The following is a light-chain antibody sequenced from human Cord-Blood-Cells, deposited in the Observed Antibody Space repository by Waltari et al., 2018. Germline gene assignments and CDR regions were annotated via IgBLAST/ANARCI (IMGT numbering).Light chain of an antibody. CDR2: DAS. J-gene: IGKJ5*01. CDR1: QSVSSY. Sequence: EIVLTQSPATLSLSPGERATLSCRASQSVSSYLAWYQQKPGQAPRLLIYDASNRATGIPARFSGSGSGTDFTLTISRLEPEDFAVYYCQQYGSSPPITFAQGTRLEIK. V-gene: IGKV3-20*01. CDR3: QQYGSSPPIT.